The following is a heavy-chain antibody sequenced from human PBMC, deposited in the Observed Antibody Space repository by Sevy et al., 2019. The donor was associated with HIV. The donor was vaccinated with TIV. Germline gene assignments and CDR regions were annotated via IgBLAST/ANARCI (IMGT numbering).Heavy chain of an antibody. V-gene: IGHV3-15*01. J-gene: IGHJ4*02. D-gene: IGHD7-27*01. CDR2: IKSKTDGGTT. Sequence: GGSLRLSCAASGFTFSNAWMSWVRQAPGKGLEWVGRIKSKTDGGTTDYAAPVKGRFTISRDDSKNTLYLQMNSLKTEDTAVYYCTTEGLAGDEGDYFDYWGQGTLVTVSS. CDR1: GFTFSNAW. CDR3: TTEGLAGDEGDYFDY.